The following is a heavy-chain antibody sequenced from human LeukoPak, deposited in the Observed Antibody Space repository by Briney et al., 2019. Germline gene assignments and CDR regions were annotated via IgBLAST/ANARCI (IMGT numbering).Heavy chain of an antibody. V-gene: IGHV3-21*01. J-gene: IGHJ4*02. D-gene: IGHD6-13*01. CDR3: AREGIAAAGTGGDY. CDR1: GFTFSSYS. Sequence: GGSPRLSCAASGFTFSSYSMNWVRQAPGKGLEWVSSISSSSSYIYYADSVKGRFTISRDNAKNSLYLQMNSLRAEDTAVYYCAREGIAAAGTGGDYWGQGTLVTVSS. CDR2: ISSSSSYI.